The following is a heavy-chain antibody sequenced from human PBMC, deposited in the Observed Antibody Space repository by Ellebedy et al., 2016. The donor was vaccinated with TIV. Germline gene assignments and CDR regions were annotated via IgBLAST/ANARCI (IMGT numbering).Heavy chain of an antibody. J-gene: IGHJ1*01. CDR3: ASSSSGWYAPGYFQH. V-gene: IGHV3-53*01. D-gene: IGHD6-19*01. CDR1: GFTVSSNY. Sequence: PGGSLRLSCAASGFTVSSNYMSWVRQAPGQGLEWVSVIYSGGSTYYAESVKGRFTISRDNSKNTLYLQMNSLRAEDTAVYYCASSSSGWYAPGYFQHWGQGTLVTVSS. CDR2: IYSGGST.